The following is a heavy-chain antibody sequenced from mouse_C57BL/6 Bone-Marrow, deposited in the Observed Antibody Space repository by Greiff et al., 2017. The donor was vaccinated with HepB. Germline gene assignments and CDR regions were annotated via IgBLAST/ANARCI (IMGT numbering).Heavy chain of an antibody. D-gene: IGHD2-3*01. CDR3: TTRGMDYAMDY. V-gene: IGHV14-4*01. J-gene: IGHJ4*01. CDR2: IDPENGDT. Sequence: VQLKESGAELVRPGASVKLSCTASGFNIKDDYMHWVKQRPEQGLEWIGWIDPENGDTEYASKFQGKATITADTSSNTAYLQLSSLTSEDTAVYYCTTRGMDYAMDYWGQGTSVTVSS. CDR1: GFNIKDDY.